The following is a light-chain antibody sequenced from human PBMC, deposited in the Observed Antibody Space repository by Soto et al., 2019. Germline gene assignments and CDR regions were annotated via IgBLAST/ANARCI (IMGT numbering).Light chain of an antibody. CDR1: NANIGNNL. J-gene: IGLJ2*01. CDR2: EVR. CDR3: SSYTSKSSLI. V-gene: IGLV2-14*01. Sequence: QSVLTQPPSASGTPGQRVTISCSGRNANIGNNLVSWYQQHPGRAPQLIIYEVRNRPSGISFRFSGSKSGNTASLTISGLQAEDEADYYCSSYTSKSSLIFGGGTKVTVL.